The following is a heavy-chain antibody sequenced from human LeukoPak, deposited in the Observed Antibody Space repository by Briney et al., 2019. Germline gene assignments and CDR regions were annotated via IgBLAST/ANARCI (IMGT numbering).Heavy chain of an antibody. CDR2: INPSGGST. V-gene: IGHV1-46*01. Sequence: GASVKVSCKASGYTFTSYCMHWVRQAPGQGLEWMGIINPSGGSTSYAQKFQGRVTMTRDMSTSTVYMELSSLRSEDTAVYYCARGDRYYYDSSGYFLPGYWGQGTLVTVSS. CDR3: ARGDRYYYDSSGYFLPGY. CDR1: GYTFTSYC. D-gene: IGHD3-22*01. J-gene: IGHJ4*02.